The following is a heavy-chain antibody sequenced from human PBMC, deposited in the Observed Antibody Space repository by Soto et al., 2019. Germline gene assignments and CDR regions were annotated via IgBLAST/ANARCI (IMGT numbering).Heavy chain of an antibody. D-gene: IGHD6-13*01. CDR3: ARGGYVEGYYYYGMDV. Sequence: SETLSLTCAVYGGSFSGYYWSWIRQPPGKGLEWIGEINHSGSTNYNPSLKSRVTISVDTSKNQFSLKLSSVTAADTAVYYCARGGYVEGYYYYGMDVWGQGTTVTVSS. CDR1: GGSFSGYY. J-gene: IGHJ6*02. V-gene: IGHV4-34*01. CDR2: INHSGST.